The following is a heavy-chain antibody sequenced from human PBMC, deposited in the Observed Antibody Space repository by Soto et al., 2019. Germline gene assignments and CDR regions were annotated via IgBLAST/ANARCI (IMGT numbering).Heavy chain of an antibody. CDR1: GYTFTSYD. J-gene: IGHJ5*02. Sequence: QVQLVQSGAEVKKPGASVKVSCKASGYTFTSYDINWVRQATGQGLEWMGWMNPNSGNTGYAQKCQGRVTMTRNTSISTAYMELSSLRSEDTAVYYCARGVCSGGSCYGWFDPWGQGTLVTVSS. CDR2: MNPNSGNT. CDR3: ARGVCSGGSCYGWFDP. D-gene: IGHD2-15*01. V-gene: IGHV1-8*01.